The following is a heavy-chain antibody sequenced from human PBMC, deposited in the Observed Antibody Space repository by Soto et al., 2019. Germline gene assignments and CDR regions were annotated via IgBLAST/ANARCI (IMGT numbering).Heavy chain of an antibody. CDR2: IVVGSGNT. D-gene: IGHD6-13*01. CDR1: GFTFTSSA. Sequence: SVKVSCKASGFTFTSSAVQWLRQARGQRLEWIGWIVVGSGNTNYAQKFQERVTITRDMSTSTAYMELSSLRSEDTAVYYCAADIRFVSSWYDDYWGQGTLVTVSS. CDR3: AADIRFVSSWYDDY. V-gene: IGHV1-58*01. J-gene: IGHJ4*02.